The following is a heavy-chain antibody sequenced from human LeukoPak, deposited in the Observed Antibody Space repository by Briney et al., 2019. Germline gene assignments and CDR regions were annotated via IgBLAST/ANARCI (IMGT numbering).Heavy chain of an antibody. CDR1: GYTFTGYY. Sequence: ASVKVSCKASGYTFTGYYMHWVRQAPGQGLEWMGWINPNSGGTNYAQKFQGRVTMTRDTSISTAYMELSRLRSDDTAVYYCARDWCGSGSFSYYYYGMDVWGQGTTVTVSS. V-gene: IGHV1-2*02. J-gene: IGHJ6*02. CDR3: ARDWCGSGSFSYYYYGMDV. CDR2: INPNSGGT. D-gene: IGHD3-10*01.